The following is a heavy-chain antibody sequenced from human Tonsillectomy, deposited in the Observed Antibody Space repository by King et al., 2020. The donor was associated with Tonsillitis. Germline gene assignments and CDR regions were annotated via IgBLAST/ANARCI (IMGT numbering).Heavy chain of an antibody. CDR3: ARVSRQWDRYWRCDL. Sequence: VQLVESGGGLVQPGGSLRLSCAASGFTFSSYDMHWVRQATGKGLEWVSAIGTAGDPYYPGSVKGRFTISRENAKNSLYLQMNSLRAGDTAVYYCARVSRQWDRYWRCDLWRRGTLLTV. J-gene: IGHJ2*01. D-gene: IGHD1-26*01. V-gene: IGHV3-13*05. CDR2: IGTAGDP. CDR1: GFTFSSYD.